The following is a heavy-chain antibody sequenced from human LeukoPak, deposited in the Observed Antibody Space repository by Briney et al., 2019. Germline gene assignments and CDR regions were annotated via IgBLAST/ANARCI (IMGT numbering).Heavy chain of an antibody. D-gene: IGHD6-13*01. CDR3: ARAAPAAGTVVDY. CDR1: GFTFSSFA. Sequence: GGSLSLSCAASGFTFSSFAMSWVRQAPGKGLVWVSRINSDGSSTMYADSVQGRFSISRDNAKNTLYLQMNSLRAEDTAVYYCARAAPAAGTVVDYWGQGTLVTVSS. CDR2: INSDGSST. J-gene: IGHJ4*02. V-gene: IGHV3-74*03.